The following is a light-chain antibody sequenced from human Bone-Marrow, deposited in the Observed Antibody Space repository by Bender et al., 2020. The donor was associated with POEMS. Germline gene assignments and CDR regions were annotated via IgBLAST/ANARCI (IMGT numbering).Light chain of an antibody. CDR3: SSYTSRSTPV. J-gene: IGLJ2*01. CDR1: SSNTGSGYD. CDR2: GYN. V-gene: IGLV1-40*01. Sequence: QSVLTQPPSVSGAPGQRVTISCTGSSSNTGSGYDINWYQHLPGTAPKLLIYGYNNRPSGVPDRFSGSKSGTSASLAITGLQAEDEADYYCSSYTSRSTPVFGGGTKLTVL.